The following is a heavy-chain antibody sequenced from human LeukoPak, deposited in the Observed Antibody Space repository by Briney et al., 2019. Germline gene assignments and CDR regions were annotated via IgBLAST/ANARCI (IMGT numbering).Heavy chain of an antibody. Sequence: GESLRLSCAASGFTFRDYWMSWVRQAPGKGLQWVANIKEDGSETYYEESVKGRFTVSRDNAERSLYSQMSSLRVEDTAVYYCARVHDYGELRVWFDPWGPGTLVTVSS. V-gene: IGHV3-7*04. CDR3: ARVHDYGELRVWFDP. D-gene: IGHD4-17*01. CDR1: GFTFRDYW. J-gene: IGHJ5*02. CDR2: IKEDGSET.